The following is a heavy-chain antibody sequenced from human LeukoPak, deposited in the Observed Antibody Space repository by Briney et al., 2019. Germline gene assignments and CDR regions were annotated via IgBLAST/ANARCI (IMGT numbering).Heavy chain of an antibody. J-gene: IGHJ4*02. CDR3: ARAMRSGYDY. D-gene: IGHD5-12*01. CDR1: GFTFSNYW. Sequence: GGSLRLSCAASGFTFSNYWMHWVRQAPGRRLEWVSYISPSSDSIYYADSLKGRFTISRDNAEHSLYLQMNSLRDEDTAVYYCARAMRSGYDYWGQGTLVTVSS. CDR2: ISPSSDSI. V-gene: IGHV3-48*02.